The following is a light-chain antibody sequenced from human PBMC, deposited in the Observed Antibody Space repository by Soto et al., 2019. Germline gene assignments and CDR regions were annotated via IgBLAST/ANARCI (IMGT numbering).Light chain of an antibody. CDR2: SDN. CDR3: ASWDDSLDVVV. Sequence: QSVLTQPPSASGTPGQRVTISCSGSSSNVGTNHVNWYQQLPGTAPKLLIYSDNQRPSGVPDRFSGSKSGTSASLAISGLQSEDEADYYCASWDDSLDVVVFGGGTKVTVL. CDR1: SSNVGTNH. V-gene: IGLV1-44*01. J-gene: IGLJ2*01.